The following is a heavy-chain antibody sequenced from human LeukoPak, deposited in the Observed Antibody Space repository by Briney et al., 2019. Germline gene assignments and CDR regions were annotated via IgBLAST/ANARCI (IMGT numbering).Heavy chain of an antibody. J-gene: IGHJ4*02. D-gene: IGHD3-10*01. Sequence: SETLSLTCTVSGGSISSYYWSWIRQPPGKRLEWIGHIYTSGSTNYNPSLKSRVTISVNTSKNQFSLKLSSVTAADTAVYYCARLLWFGELSLSYYFDYWGQGTLVTVSS. CDR1: GGSISSYY. CDR2: IYTSGST. V-gene: IGHV4-4*09. CDR3: ARLLWFGELSLSYYFDY.